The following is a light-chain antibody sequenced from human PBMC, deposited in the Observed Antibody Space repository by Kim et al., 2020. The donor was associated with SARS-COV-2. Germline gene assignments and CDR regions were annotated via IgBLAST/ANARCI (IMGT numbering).Light chain of an antibody. J-gene: IGKJ2*01. CDR3: QQYNKWPLYS. Sequence: VSPGERVTLSCRASQSVNSNLAWYQQKPGQAPRLLIYAASTRATGIPARFSGSGSGTVFTLTISSLQSEDFAAYYCQQYNKWPLYSFGQGTKLEI. V-gene: IGKV3-15*01. CDR2: AAS. CDR1: QSVNSN.